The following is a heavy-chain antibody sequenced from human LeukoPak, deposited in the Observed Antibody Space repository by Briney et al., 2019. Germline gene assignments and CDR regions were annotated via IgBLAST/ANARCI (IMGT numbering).Heavy chain of an antibody. V-gene: IGHV1-3*01. D-gene: IGHD6-19*01. CDR2: INAGNGNT. J-gene: IGHJ6*02. CDR3: AREIVVAGTHYYGMDV. Sequence: ASVKVSCKASGYTFTSYAMHWVRQAPGQRLEWMGWINAGNGNTKYSQKFQGRVTITRDTSASTAYMELSSLRSEDTAVYYCAREIVVAGTHYYGMDVWGQGTTVTVSS. CDR1: GYTFTSYA.